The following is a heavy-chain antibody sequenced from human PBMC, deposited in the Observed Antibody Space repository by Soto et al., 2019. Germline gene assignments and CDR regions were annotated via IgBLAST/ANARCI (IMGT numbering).Heavy chain of an antibody. V-gene: IGHV3-30-3*01. J-gene: IGHJ4*02. D-gene: IGHD3-3*01. CDR1: GFTFSSYA. Sequence: PGGSLRLSCAASGFTFSSYAMHWVRQAPGKGLEWVAVISYDGSNKYYADSVKGRFTISRDNSKNTLYLQMNSLRAEDTAVYYCARDLTSYDFWSGYQYYFDYWGQGTLVTVSS. CDR2: ISYDGSNK. CDR3: ARDLTSYDFWSGYQYYFDY.